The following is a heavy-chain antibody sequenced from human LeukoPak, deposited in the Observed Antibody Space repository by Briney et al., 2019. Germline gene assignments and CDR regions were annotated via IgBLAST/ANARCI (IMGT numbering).Heavy chain of an antibody. CDR2: IYDSGST. J-gene: IGHJ4*02. D-gene: IGHD3-22*01. Sequence: SETLSLTCSVSGASINSHWWSWIRQPPGKGLEWIGYIYDSGSTNYNPSLKSRVTISVDTSKNQFSLKLSSVTAADTAVYYCARRIYDSSGYPLFDYWGQGTLVTVSS. CDR1: GASINSHW. V-gene: IGHV4-59*08. CDR3: ARRIYDSSGYPLFDY.